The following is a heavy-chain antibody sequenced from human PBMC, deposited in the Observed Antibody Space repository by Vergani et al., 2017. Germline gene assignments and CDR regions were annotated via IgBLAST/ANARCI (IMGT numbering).Heavy chain of an antibody. CDR2: IYYSGST. J-gene: IGHJ5*02. V-gene: IGHV4-39*01. D-gene: IGHD6-19*01. CDR1: GASIRSSNYY. Sequence: QLQLQESGPGLVKPSATLSLTCSVSGASIRSSNYYCGWIRQPPGKGLEWIASIYYSGSTSYNPSLKSRVTISVDTSKNQFSLKLNSVTAADTAVYFCARHSTVEWLVKLGWIDPWGQGILVTVSS. CDR3: ARHSTVEWLVKLGWIDP.